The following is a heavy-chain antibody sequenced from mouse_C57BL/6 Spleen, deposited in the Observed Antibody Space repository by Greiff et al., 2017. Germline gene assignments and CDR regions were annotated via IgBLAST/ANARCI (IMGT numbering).Heavy chain of an antibody. Sequence: EVQLQESGPELVKPGASVKISCKASGYSFTGYYMNWVKQSPEKSLEWIGEINPSTGGTTYNQKFKAKATLTVDKSSSTAYMQLKSLTSEDSAVYYCARYYGSSPLWFAYWGQGTLVTVSA. CDR3: ARYYGSSPLWFAY. J-gene: IGHJ3*01. V-gene: IGHV1-42*01. D-gene: IGHD1-1*01. CDR2: INPSTGGT. CDR1: GYSFTGYY.